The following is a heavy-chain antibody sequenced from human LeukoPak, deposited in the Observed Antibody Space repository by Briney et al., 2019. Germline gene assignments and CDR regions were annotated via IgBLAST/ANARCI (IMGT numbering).Heavy chain of an antibody. Sequence: GRSLRLSCAASGFTFSKNSMHWVRQAPGKGLEWVAVISYDGRNKYYADSVKGRFTISRDNSKNTLYLQINSLRPEDTAVYFCARDQVYFGSGTYPPDYWGQGTLVTVSS. CDR2: ISYDGRNK. J-gene: IGHJ4*02. D-gene: IGHD3-10*01. CDR1: GFTFSKNS. CDR3: ARDQVYFGSGTYPPDY. V-gene: IGHV3-30*01.